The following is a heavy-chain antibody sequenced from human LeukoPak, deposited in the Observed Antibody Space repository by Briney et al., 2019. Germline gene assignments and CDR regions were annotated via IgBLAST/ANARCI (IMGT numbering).Heavy chain of an antibody. CDR2: IYSGGST. J-gene: IGHJ6*02. CDR1: GFTVSSNY. V-gene: IGHV3-66*02. Sequence: GGSLRLSCAASGFTVSSNYMSWVRQAPGKGLEWVSVIYSGGSTYYADSVKGRFTISRDNFKNTLYLQMNSLRAEDTAVYYCARAVRDSSGYYEYYYYGMDVWGQGTTVTVSS. CDR3: ARAVRDSSGYYEYYYYGMDV. D-gene: IGHD3-22*01.